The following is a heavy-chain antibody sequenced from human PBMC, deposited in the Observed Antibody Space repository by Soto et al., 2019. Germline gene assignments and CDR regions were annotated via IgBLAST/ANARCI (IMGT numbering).Heavy chain of an antibody. CDR2: ISFNNGDT. V-gene: IGHV1-18*04. CDR1: GYTFSSYT. CDR3: ARDRDVVLVPPPPYDYYYYGMDV. J-gene: IGHJ6*02. Sequence: QVQLVQSGPEVKKPGASVKVSCKTSGYTFSSYTISWVRQAPGQGLEWMGWISFNNGDTKYAQKFQGRVTMTTDTSTSTAHLELRSLRSDDTAVYYCARDRDVVLVPPPPYDYYYYGMDVWGQGTTVTVSS. D-gene: IGHD2-8*02.